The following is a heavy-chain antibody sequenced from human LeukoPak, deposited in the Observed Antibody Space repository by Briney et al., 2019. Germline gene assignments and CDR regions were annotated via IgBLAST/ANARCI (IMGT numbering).Heavy chain of an antibody. CDR3: ARGLYGHYGMDV. V-gene: IGHV1-8*02. CDR1: GYTFTSYG. J-gene: IGHJ6*02. Sequence: ASVKVSCKASGYTFTSYGISWVRQAPGQGLEWMGWMNPNSGNTGYAQKFQGRVTMTRNTSISTAYMELSSLRSEDTAVYYCARGLYGHYGMDVWGQGTTVTVPS. CDR2: MNPNSGNT. D-gene: IGHD2-8*01.